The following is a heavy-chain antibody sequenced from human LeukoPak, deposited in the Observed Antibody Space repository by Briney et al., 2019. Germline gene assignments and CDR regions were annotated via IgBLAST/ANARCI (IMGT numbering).Heavy chain of an antibody. D-gene: IGHD4-23*01. CDR1: GFTFDDYA. J-gene: IGHJ4*02. Sequence: GGSLRLSCAASGFTFDDYAMHWVRQAPGKGLEWVSGITWNRDNIGYGDSVKGRFTISRDNAKNSLYLQMNSLRAEDTAVYYCARAPLNYGGSPYYFDYWGQGTLVTVSS. CDR3: ARAPLNYGGSPYYFDY. V-gene: IGHV3-9*01. CDR2: ITWNRDNI.